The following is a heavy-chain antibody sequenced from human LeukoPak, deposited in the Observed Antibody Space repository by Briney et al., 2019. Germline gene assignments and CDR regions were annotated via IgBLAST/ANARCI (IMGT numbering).Heavy chain of an antibody. CDR1: GYTFTGYY. J-gene: IGHJ6*03. CDR2: INPNTGGT. CDR3: ARGHPWNRVAATLGSRYSMDV. V-gene: IGHV1-2*02. D-gene: IGHD2-15*01. Sequence: ASVKVSCKASGYTFTGYYIHWVRQAPGQGLEWMGWINPNTGGTNYAQKFHGRVTMTRDTSISTAYMELSRLRSDDTAVYYCARGHPWNRVAATLGSRYSMDVWGKGTTVTISS.